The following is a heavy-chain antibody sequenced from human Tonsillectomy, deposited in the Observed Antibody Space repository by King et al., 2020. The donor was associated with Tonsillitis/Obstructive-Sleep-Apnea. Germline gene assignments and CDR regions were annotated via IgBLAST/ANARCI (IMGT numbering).Heavy chain of an antibody. CDR1: GFTFSDYY. CDR2: ISNSSSYP. V-gene: IGHV3-11*05. CDR3: ATVRGNWNDGGY. J-gene: IGHJ4*02. D-gene: IGHD1-1*01. Sequence: QLVQSGGGLVKPGGSLRLSCAASGFTFSDYYMSWIRQAPGKGLEWISYISNSSSYPNYADSVKGRFTISSDNAKNSLYLQMNSLRAEDTAVYYCATVRGNWNDGGYWGQGTLVTVSS.